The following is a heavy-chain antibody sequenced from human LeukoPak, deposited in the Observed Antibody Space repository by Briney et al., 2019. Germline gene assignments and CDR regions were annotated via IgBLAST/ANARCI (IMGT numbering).Heavy chain of an antibody. V-gene: IGHV1-2*06. CDR1: GYTFTGYY. D-gene: IGHD4-17*01. J-gene: IGHJ4*02. CDR3: ARYKFRTVTTSAPLGC. CDR2: VNPNSGGT. Sequence: ASVKVSCKASGYTFTGYYMHWVRQAPGQGLEWMGRVNPNSGGTNYAQKFQGRVTMTRDTSISTAYMELSRLRSDDTAVYYCARYKFRTVTTSAPLGCWGQGTLVTVSS.